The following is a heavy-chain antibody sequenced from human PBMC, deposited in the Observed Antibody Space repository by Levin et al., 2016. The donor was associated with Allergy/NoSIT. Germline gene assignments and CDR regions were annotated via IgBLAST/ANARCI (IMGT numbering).Heavy chain of an antibody. CDR1: GYTLTELS. CDR3: ATARLRDLIVVVPAAIEDDAFDI. CDR2: FDPEDGET. D-gene: IGHD2-2*01. J-gene: IGHJ3*02. V-gene: IGHV1-24*01. Sequence: ASVKVSCKVSGYTLTELSMHWVRQAPGKGLEWMGGFDPEDGETIYAQKFQGRVTMTEDTSTDTAYMELSSLRSEDTAVYYCATARLRDLIVVVPAAIEDDAFDIWGQGTMVTVSS.